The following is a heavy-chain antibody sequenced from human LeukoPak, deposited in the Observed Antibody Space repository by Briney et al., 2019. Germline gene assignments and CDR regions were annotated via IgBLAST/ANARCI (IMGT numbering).Heavy chain of an antibody. V-gene: IGHV3-66*01. D-gene: IGHD6-19*01. Sequence: GGSLRLSCAAYGFTVSSNYMSWVRQAPGKGLEWVSLIYSDGSTYYADSVKGRFTISRDNSKNTLYLQMNSLRAEDTAVYYCARERSGWIYFDSWGQGTLVTVSS. CDR1: GFTVSSNY. CDR2: IYSDGST. CDR3: ARERSGWIYFDS. J-gene: IGHJ4*02.